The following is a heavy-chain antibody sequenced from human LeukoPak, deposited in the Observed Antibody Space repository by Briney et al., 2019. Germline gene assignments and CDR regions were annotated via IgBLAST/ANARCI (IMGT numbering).Heavy chain of an antibody. J-gene: IGHJ4*02. CDR1: GGSFSGYY. Sequence: SETLSLTCAVYGGSFSGYYWSWIRQPPGKGLEWIGEINHSGSTNYNPSLKSRVTISVDTSKNQFSLKLSSMTAADTAVYYCARGRRRSIASSPYYFDYWGQGTLVTVSS. V-gene: IGHV4-34*01. D-gene: IGHD6-6*01. CDR2: INHSGST. CDR3: ARGRRRSIASSPYYFDY.